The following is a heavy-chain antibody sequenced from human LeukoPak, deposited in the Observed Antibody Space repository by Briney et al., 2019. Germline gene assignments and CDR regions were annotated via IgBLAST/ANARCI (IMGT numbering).Heavy chain of an antibody. Sequence: GGSLRLSCAASGFTFSSYSMNWVRQAPGKGLEWVSSISSSGSYIYYADSVKGRFTISRDNAKNSLYLQMNSLRAEDTAVYYCARDLDCSGGSCYLFDYWGQGTLVTVSS. J-gene: IGHJ4*02. CDR2: ISSSGSYI. CDR1: GFTFSSYS. V-gene: IGHV3-21*01. D-gene: IGHD2-15*01. CDR3: ARDLDCSGGSCYLFDY.